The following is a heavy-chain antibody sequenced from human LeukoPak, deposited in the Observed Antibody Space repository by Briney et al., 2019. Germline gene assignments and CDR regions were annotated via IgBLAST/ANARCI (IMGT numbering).Heavy chain of an antibody. CDR3: ARRRPARDSSSWYNWLDP. Sequence: PSETLSLTCTVSGGSISSSSYYWGWIRQPPGKGLEWIGSIYYSGSTYYNPSLKSRVTISVDTSKNQFSLKLTSVTAADTAVYYCARRRPARDSSSWYNWLDPWGQGTLVTVSS. J-gene: IGHJ5*02. V-gene: IGHV4-39*01. CDR1: GGSISSSSYY. CDR2: IYYSGST. D-gene: IGHD3-22*01.